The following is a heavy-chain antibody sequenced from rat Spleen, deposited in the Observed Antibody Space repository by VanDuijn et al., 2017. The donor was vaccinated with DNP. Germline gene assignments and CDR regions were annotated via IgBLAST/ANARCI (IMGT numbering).Heavy chain of an antibody. V-gene: IGHV4-2*01. CDR3: ARWAWEVDWYFDF. D-gene: IGHD5-1*01. J-gene: IGHJ1*01. CDR1: GFNLNDYW. CDR2: INKDGSTI. Sequence: EVKLVESGGGLVQPGRSLKLSCAASGFNLNDYWMGWVRQAPGKGLEWIGEINKDGSTINYTPSLKDKFTISRDNAQNTLYLQMSKLESEDTAIYYCARWAWEVDWYFDFWGPGTMVTVSS.